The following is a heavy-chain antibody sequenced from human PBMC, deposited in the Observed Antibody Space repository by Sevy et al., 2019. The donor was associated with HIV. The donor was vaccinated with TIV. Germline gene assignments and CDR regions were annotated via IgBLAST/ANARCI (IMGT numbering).Heavy chain of an antibody. CDR2: IKQEGSEK. J-gene: IGHJ4*02. Sequence: GGSLRLSCAASGFTFSSYWMSWVRQAPGKGLEWVANIKQEGSEKYYVDSVKGRFTISRDNAKNSLYLQMNSLRAEDTAVYYWASGGAIYCSGGSCYDFDYWGQGTLVTVSS. V-gene: IGHV3-7*01. CDR1: GFTFSSYW. D-gene: IGHD2-15*01. CDR3: ASGGAIYCSGGSCYDFDY.